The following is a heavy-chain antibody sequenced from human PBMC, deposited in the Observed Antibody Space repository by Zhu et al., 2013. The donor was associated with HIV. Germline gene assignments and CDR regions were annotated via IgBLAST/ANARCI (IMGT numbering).Heavy chain of an antibody. CDR2: IDPSGDNT. J-gene: IGHJ4*02. CDR1: GYSFTSYY. Sequence: QVQLVQSGAEVKKPGASVKVSCKGSGYSFTSYYMHWVRQAPGQGLEWVGIIDPSGDNTNYAQKFQGRVTITADKSTSTAYMELSSLRSEDTAVYYCARDLSGTVTVYFDYWGQGTLVTVSS. D-gene: IGHD4-17*01. CDR3: ARDLSGTVTVYFDY. V-gene: IGHV1-46*01.